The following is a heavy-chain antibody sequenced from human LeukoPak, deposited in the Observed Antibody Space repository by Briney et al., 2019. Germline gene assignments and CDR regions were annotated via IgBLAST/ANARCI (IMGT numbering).Heavy chain of an antibody. CDR1: GFTFSRYW. CDR2: VNGDGSTT. J-gene: IGHJ4*02. CDR3: AVKGGYNDLDAPFDY. Sequence: GGSLRLSCAASGFTFSRYWMHWVRQAPGKGLEWVSRVNGDGSTTTYADSVKGRFTISRDNAKNTLYLRMNSLRVEDTAVYYCAVKGGYNDLDAPFDYWGPGTLVTVSS. D-gene: IGHD5-12*01. V-gene: IGHV3-74*01.